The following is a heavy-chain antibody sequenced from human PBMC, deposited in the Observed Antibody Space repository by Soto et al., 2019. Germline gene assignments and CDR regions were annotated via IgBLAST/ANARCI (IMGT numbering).Heavy chain of an antibody. V-gene: IGHV1-8*01. CDR1: GYTFTSYD. Sequence: AASVKVSCKASGYTFTSYDINWVRQATGQGLEWMGWMNPNSGNTGYAQKFQGRVTMTRNTSISTAYMELSSLRSEDTAVYYCARGSYYDFWSGYLKWFDPWGQGTLVTVSS. CDR2: MNPNSGNT. CDR3: ARGSYYDFWSGYLKWFDP. J-gene: IGHJ5*02. D-gene: IGHD3-3*01.